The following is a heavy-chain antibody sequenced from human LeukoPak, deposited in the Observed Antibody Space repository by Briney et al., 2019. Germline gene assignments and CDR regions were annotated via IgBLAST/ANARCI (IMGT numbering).Heavy chain of an antibody. Sequence: GGSLRLSCAASGFTFSSYWMSWVRQAPGKGLEWVANIKQDGSEKYYVDSVKGRFTISRDNAKNSLYLQMNSLRAEDTALYYCAKGYYGSGSLFDYWGQGTLVTVSS. D-gene: IGHD3-10*01. V-gene: IGHV3-7*03. CDR3: AKGYYGSGSLFDY. CDR2: IKQDGSEK. CDR1: GFTFSSYW. J-gene: IGHJ4*02.